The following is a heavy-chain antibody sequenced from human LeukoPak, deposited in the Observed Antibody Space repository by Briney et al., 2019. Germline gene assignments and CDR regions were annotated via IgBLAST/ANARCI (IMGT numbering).Heavy chain of an antibody. CDR3: ARLYSGYDFLDY. Sequence: SETPSLTCTVSGGSIRDYYWTWIRQPPGKRLEWIGYVHDSGSTNYDSSLKSRVTISLDTSKNQFSLRLTSVTAADTAVYYCARLYSGYDFLDYWGQGTLVTVSS. V-gene: IGHV4-59*08. CDR2: VHDSGST. CDR1: GGSIRDYY. D-gene: IGHD5-12*01. J-gene: IGHJ4*02.